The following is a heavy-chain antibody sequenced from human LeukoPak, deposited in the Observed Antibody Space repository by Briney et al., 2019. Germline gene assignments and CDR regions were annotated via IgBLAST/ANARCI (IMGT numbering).Heavy chain of an antibody. CDR1: GFIFSTYG. V-gene: IGHV3-23*01. J-gene: IGHJ5*02. CDR2: ITGIGLHT. Sequence: GGSLRLSCEASGFIFSTYGMSWVAQAPGQGFEWVSSITGIGLHTYYADSVKGRFTISRDNSKNTVYLQMNSLQAEDTAVYYCAKAMRGPLTWGEGALVTVSS. D-gene: IGHD3-10*01. CDR3: AKAMRGPLT.